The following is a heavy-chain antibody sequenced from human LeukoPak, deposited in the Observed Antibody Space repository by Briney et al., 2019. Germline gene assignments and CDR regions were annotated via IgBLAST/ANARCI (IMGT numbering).Heavy chain of an antibody. J-gene: IGHJ4*02. Sequence: ASVKVSCKASGYTFTSYGISWVRQAPGKGLEWVANIKQDGSEKYYVDSVKGRFTISRDNAKNSLYLQMNSLRAEDTAVYYCARERFGPCDYWGQGTLVTVSS. CDR2: IKQDGSEK. CDR1: GYTFTSYG. CDR3: ARERFGPCDY. D-gene: IGHD3-10*01. V-gene: IGHV3-7*01.